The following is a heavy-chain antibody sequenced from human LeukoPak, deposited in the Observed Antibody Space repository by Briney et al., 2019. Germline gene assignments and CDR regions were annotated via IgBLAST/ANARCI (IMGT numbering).Heavy chain of an antibody. V-gene: IGHV3-23*01. CDR1: GFTFSSYA. D-gene: IGHD4-17*01. Sequence: GGSLRLPCAASGFTFSSYAMSWVRQAPGKGLEWVSAISGSGGSTYYADSVKGRFTISRDNSKNTLYLQMNSLRAEDTAVYYCAKERDYGDEPNEYFQHWGQGTLVTVSS. CDR2: ISGSGGST. CDR3: AKERDYGDEPNEYFQH. J-gene: IGHJ1*01.